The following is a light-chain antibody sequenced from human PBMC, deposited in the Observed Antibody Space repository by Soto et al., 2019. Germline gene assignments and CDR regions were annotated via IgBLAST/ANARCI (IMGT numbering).Light chain of an antibody. Sequence: ENVRTQSPGTLSLSPGERATLSCRASQIVNRYYLTWYQQKPGQAPRLLIYGASSRATGIPDRFSGSGSGTDFTLTISRLEPEDFAVYYCQQYASSPLTFGGGTKVDIK. J-gene: IGKJ4*01. CDR3: QQYASSPLT. CDR1: QIVNRYY. V-gene: IGKV3-20*01. CDR2: GAS.